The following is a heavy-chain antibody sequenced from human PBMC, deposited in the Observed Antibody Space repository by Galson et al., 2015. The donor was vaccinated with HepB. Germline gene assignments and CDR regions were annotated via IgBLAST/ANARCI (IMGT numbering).Heavy chain of an antibody. D-gene: IGHD2-2*01. CDR2: TYYRSTWYN. CDR3: ARSWGLGYCRSTSCYRHYYNMDV. J-gene: IGHJ6*03. CDR1: GDSVSSDSAA. V-gene: IGHV6-1*01. Sequence: GDSVSSDSAAWNWIRQSPSRGLEWLGRTYYRSTWYNDYALSVKSRMTINPDTSKNQFSLQLNSVTPDDTAVYYCARSWGLGYCRSTSCYRHYYNMDVWGKGTTVTVSS.